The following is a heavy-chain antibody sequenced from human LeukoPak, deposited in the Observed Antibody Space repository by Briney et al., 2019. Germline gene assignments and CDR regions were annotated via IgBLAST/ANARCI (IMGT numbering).Heavy chain of an antibody. D-gene: IGHD3-3*01. Sequence: PSETLSLTCTVSGGSISSSSYYWGWIRQPPGKGLEWIGSIYYSGSTYYNPSLKSRVTISVDTSNNQFSLKLSSVTAADTAVYYCARVYDFWSSCDYWGQGTLVTVSS. V-gene: IGHV4-39*01. J-gene: IGHJ4*02. CDR2: IYYSGST. CDR3: ARVYDFWSSCDY. CDR1: GGSISSSSYY.